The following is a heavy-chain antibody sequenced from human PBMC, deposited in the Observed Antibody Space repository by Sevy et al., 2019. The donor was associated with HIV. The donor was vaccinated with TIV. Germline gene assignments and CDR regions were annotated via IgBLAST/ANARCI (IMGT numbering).Heavy chain of an antibody. Sequence: SETLSLTCTVSGGSISSSSYYWGWIRQPPGKGLEWIGSIYYSGSTYYNPSLKSRVTISVDTSKNQFSLKLSSVTAADTAVYYCARRRVYSNYVPYFHYWGQGTLVTVSS. J-gene: IGHJ4*02. CDR1: GGSISSSSYY. CDR2: IYYSGST. V-gene: IGHV4-39*01. D-gene: IGHD4-4*01. CDR3: ARRRVYSNYVPYFHY.